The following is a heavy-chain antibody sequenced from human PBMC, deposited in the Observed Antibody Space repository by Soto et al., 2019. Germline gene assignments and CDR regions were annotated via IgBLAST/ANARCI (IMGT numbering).Heavy chain of an antibody. J-gene: IGHJ5*02. D-gene: IGHD3-10*01. CDR2: IYYSGST. CDR1: GGSISSGGYH. V-gene: IGHV4-31*01. Sequence: QVQLQESGPGLVKPSQTLSLTCTVSGGSISSGGYHWSWIRQHPGKGLEWIGYIYYSGSTYYNPXXXXXXXXXXXXXXXXXXXXXXXXXXXXTXVYYCARDPTPWGQGTLVTVSS. CDR3: ARDPTP.